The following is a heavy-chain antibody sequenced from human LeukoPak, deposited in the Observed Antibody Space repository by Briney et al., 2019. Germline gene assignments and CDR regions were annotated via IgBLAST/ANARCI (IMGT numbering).Heavy chain of an antibody. D-gene: IGHD5-24*01. V-gene: IGHV4-59*01. CDR3: ARAWGDGQIFDY. CDR1: GGSISNYY. Sequence: SETLSLTCTVSGGSISNYYWSWIRQPPGKGLEWIGYINYSGSTNYNPSLKSRVTISVDTSKNQFSLNLSSVTAADTAVYYCARAWGDGQIFDYWGQGTLVTVSS. J-gene: IGHJ4*02. CDR2: INYSGST.